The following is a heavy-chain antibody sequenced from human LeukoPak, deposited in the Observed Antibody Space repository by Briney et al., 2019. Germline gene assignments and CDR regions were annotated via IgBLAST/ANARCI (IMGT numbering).Heavy chain of an antibody. CDR1: GFTFSSYA. V-gene: IGHV3-23*01. J-gene: IGHJ6*02. CDR3: AKDKAATMIVVVPEGMDV. Sequence: GGSLRLSCAASGFTFSSYALSWVRQTPGKGLEWVSTLSDQAYYADSVQGRFTISRDNSKNTLYLQMNSLRAEDTAVYYCAKDKAATMIVVVPEGMDVWGQGTTVTVSS. D-gene: IGHD3-22*01. CDR2: LSDQA.